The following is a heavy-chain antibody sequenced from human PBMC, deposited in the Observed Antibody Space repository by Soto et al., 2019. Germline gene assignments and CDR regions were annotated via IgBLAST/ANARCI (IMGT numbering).Heavy chain of an antibody. CDR1: GFTFSRHT. J-gene: IGHJ4*02. V-gene: IGHV3-30-3*01. CDR2: ISDDGSNT. D-gene: IGHD3-3*01. CDR3: ARAVYYDFWGGFNTHPYYFDD. Sequence: QVQLVESGGGVVQPGRSLRLSCAASGFTFSRHTMHWVRQAPGKGQEWVAAISDDGSNTYYADSVKGRFTISRDNSKNTLYLQMNSLSSEDTAVHHCARAVYYDFWGGFNTHPYYFDDWGQGTLVTVSS.